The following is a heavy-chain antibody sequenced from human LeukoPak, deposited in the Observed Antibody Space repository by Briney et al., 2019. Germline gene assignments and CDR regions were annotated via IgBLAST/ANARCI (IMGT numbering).Heavy chain of an antibody. CDR3: TRGVALSDHGIIDS. Sequence: PSETLSLTCAVSGYSVSSGLFWGWIRQPPGKGLEWIATIYHNGITHYSPSLKSRLTISVDTSKNQFSLKMSSVTAADTAVHYCTRGVALSDHGIIDSWGQGTLATVSS. D-gene: IGHD1-1*01. CDR1: GYSVSSGLF. V-gene: IGHV4-38-2*01. CDR2: IYHNGIT. J-gene: IGHJ4*02.